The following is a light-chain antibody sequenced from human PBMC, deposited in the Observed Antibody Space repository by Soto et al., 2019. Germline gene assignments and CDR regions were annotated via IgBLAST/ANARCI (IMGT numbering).Light chain of an antibody. J-gene: IGKJ4*01. V-gene: IGKV3-11*01. CDR1: QSVSHY. CDR3: QQRSNWPPVT. CDR2: DAS. Sequence: EIVLTQSPATLSLSPGERATLSCRASQSVSHYLAWYQQKPGQAPRLLIYDASNRATGAPARFSGSGSGTDFTLTITSLEPEDFAVYYCQQRSNWPPVTFGGGTKVDIK.